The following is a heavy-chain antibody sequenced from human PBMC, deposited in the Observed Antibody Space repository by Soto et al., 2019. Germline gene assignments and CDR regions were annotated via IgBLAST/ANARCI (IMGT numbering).Heavy chain of an antibody. CDR1: GYSINSGDYY. J-gene: IGHJ4*02. CDR3: VRGMLRGYYLDY. D-gene: IGHD2-15*01. V-gene: IGHV4-30-4*01. CDR2: IYYSGST. Sequence: PSETLSLTCTVSGYSINSGDYYWTWIRQPPGKGLEYIGYIYYSGSTYYNPSLKSRVTISIDTSKNKFSLNLSSVTAADTAVYYCVRGMLRGYYLDYWGQGALVTVSS.